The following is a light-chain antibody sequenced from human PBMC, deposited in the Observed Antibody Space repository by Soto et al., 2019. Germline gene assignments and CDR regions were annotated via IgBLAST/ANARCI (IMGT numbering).Light chain of an antibody. Sequence: QSVLTQPRSVSGSPGQSVTISCTGTSSDVGAYKYVSWYQHYPGEAPKVMTYDVTQRPSGVPDRFSGTKSGNTASLTISGLQAEDEADYYCCSYAGSSTSYVFGTGTKVTVL. CDR2: DVT. CDR3: CSYAGSSTSYV. V-gene: IGLV2-11*01. CDR1: SSDVGAYKY. J-gene: IGLJ1*01.